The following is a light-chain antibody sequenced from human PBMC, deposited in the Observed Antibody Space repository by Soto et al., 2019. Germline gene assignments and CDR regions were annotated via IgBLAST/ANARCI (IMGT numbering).Light chain of an antibody. CDR3: SSYTSSSTYV. J-gene: IGLJ1*01. V-gene: IGLV2-14*01. Sequence: QSVLTQPASVSGSPGQSITISCTGTSSDVGGYNYVSWYQQHPGKAPKLMIHDVSDRPSGVSNRFSGSKSGNTASLIISGLQAEDEADYYCSSYTSSSTYVFGTGTKVTV. CDR2: DVS. CDR1: SSDVGGYNY.